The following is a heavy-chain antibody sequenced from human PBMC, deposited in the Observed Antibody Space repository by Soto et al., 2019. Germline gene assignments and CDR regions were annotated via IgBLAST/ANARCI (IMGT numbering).Heavy chain of an antibody. CDR3: VRLVGNSWLDH. CDR2: IYYSGST. V-gene: IGHV4-30-4*01. J-gene: IGHJ4*02. D-gene: IGHD3-9*01. Sequence: PSETLSLTCTVSGGSISSSAYYWSWIRQPPGKGLEWIGYIYYSGSTYYNPSLKSRVTMSVDTSRRQFSLQLNSVTPEDTAVYYCVRLVGNSWLDHWGQGTLVTVSS. CDR1: GGSISSSAYY.